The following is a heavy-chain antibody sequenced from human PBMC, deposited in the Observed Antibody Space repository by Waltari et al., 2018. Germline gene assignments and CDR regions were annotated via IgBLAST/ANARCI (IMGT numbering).Heavy chain of an antibody. CDR1: GGSISSYY. CDR3: ARDGLGFWSGYYYY. D-gene: IGHD3-3*01. CDR2: IYTSGST. J-gene: IGHJ4*02. V-gene: IGHV4-4*07. Sequence: QVQLQESGPGLVKPSETLSLTCTVSGGSISSYYWTWIRQPAGKGLAWIGRIYTSGSTNYNPSLKSRVTMSVDTSKNQFSLKLSSVTAADTAVYYCARDGLGFWSGYYYYWGQGTLVTVSS.